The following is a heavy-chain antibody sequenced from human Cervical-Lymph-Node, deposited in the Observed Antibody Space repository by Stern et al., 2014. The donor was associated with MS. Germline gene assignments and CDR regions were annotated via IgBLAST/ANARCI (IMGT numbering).Heavy chain of an antibody. V-gene: IGHV1-69*01. CDR1: GGTIRNYI. CDR2: IIPMFGIA. CDR3: ARATSDYIWGTYRFLDS. Sequence: QLVQSGAEVKKPGSSVKVSCKASGGTIRNYIIGWVRQAPGQGLEWMGGIIPMFGIANYAEKFQDRVTITADESTSTAYMDLSSLRSEDTAVYYCARATSDYIWGTYRFLDSWGQGTLVIVSS. J-gene: IGHJ4*02. D-gene: IGHD3-16*02.